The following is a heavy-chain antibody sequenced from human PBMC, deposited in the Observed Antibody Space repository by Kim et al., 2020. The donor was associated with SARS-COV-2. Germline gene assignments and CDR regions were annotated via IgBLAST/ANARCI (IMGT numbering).Heavy chain of an antibody. Sequence: GGSLRLSCAASGFTFSSYEMNWVRQAPGKGLEWVSYISSSGSTIYYADSVKGRFTISRDNAKNSLYLQMNSLRAEYTAVYYCASFMGFGELLFNGWGQGTLVTVSS. CDR1: GFTFSSYE. J-gene: IGHJ4*02. D-gene: IGHD3-10*01. V-gene: IGHV3-48*03. CDR2: ISSSGSTI. CDR3: ASFMGFGELLFNG.